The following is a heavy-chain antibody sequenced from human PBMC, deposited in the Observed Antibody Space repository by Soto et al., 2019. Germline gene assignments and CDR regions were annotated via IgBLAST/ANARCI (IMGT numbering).Heavy chain of an antibody. CDR2: ISYDGSNK. J-gene: IGHJ4*02. D-gene: IGHD4-17*01. CDR1: GFTFSSYA. Sequence: PGGSLRLSCAASGFTFSSYAMHWVRQAPGKGLEWVAVISYDGSNKYYADSVKGRFTISRDNSKNTLYLQMNSLRAEDTAVYYCARRALTYGDIPDYWGQGTLVTVSS. CDR3: ARRALTYGDIPDY. V-gene: IGHV3-30-3*01.